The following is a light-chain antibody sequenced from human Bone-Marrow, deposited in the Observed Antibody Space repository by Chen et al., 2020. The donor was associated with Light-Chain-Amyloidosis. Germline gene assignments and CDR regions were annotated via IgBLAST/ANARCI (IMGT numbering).Light chain of an antibody. Sequence: SYELTQPPSVSVSPGQTARITCSGDDLPTKYAYWYQQKPGQAPVLVIHRDTERPSGISERCSGSGSGTTATLTISGVQAEDEADDHCQSADSSGTYEVIFGGGTKLTVL. CDR2: RDT. J-gene: IGLJ2*01. CDR3: QSADSSGTYEVI. V-gene: IGLV3-25*03. CDR1: DLPTKY.